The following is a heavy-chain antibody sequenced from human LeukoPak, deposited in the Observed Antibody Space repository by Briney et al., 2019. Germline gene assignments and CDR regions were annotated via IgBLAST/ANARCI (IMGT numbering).Heavy chain of an antibody. Sequence: GGSLRLSCAASGFTFSGYGIHWVRQAPGRGLEWVANIKQDGSDKYYVDSVKGRFTISRDNAKTSLFLQMNSLRAEDTAVYYCAREVYGDNYFDYWGQGTLVTVAS. V-gene: IGHV3-7*05. D-gene: IGHD4-17*01. J-gene: IGHJ4*02. CDR2: IKQDGSDK. CDR1: GFTFSGYG. CDR3: AREVYGDNYFDY.